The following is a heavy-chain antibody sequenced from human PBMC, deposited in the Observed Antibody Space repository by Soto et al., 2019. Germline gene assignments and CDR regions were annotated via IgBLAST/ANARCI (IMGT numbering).Heavy chain of an antibody. CDR3: ARHRRGTTDIVVVVAATQPFDY. V-gene: IGHV4-59*08. J-gene: IGHJ4*02. CDR1: GGSISSYY. Sequence: QVQLQESGPGLVKPSETLSLTCTVSGGSISSYYWSWIRQPPGKGLEWIGYIYYSGSTNYNPSLKSRVTISVDTSKNQFSLKLSSVTAADTAVYYCARHRRGTTDIVVVVAATQPFDYWGQGTLVTVSS. D-gene: IGHD2-15*01. CDR2: IYYSGST.